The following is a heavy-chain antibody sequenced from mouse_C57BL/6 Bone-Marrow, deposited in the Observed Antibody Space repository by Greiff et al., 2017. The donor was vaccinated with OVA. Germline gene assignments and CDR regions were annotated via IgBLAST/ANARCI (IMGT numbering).Heavy chain of an antibody. CDR1: GFTFSSYA. J-gene: IGHJ3*01. D-gene: IGHD2-1*01. CDR2: ISDGGSYT. V-gene: IGHV5-4*01. Sequence: EVKLQESGGGLVKPGGSLKLSCAASGFTFSSYAMSWVRQTPEKRLEWVATISDGGSYTYYPDNVKGRFTISRDNAKNNLYLQMSHLKSEDTAMYYCARDRRHYGNFAWFAYWGQGTLVTVSA. CDR3: ARDRRHYGNFAWFAY.